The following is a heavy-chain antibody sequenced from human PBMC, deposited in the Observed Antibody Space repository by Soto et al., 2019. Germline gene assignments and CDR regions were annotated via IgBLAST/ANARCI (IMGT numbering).Heavy chain of an antibody. CDR1: GFTFSSYA. CDR2: ISYDGSNK. V-gene: IGHV3-30-3*01. D-gene: IGHD2-21*02. CDR3: ARDYVVVVTATMGPDY. J-gene: IGHJ4*02. Sequence: LRLSCAASGFTFSSYAMHWVRQAPGKGLEWVAVISYDGSNKYYADSVKGRFTISRDNSKNTLYLQMNSLRAEDTAVYYCARDYVVVVTATMGPDYWGQGTLVTVSS.